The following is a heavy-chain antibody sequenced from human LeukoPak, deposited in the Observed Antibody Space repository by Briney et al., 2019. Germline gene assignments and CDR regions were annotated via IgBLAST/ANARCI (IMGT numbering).Heavy chain of an antibody. J-gene: IGHJ3*02. D-gene: IGHD5-18*01. CDR1: GFTFSTYA. V-gene: IGHV3-30*04. CDR2: ISYDGSSK. CDR3: ARARSSYGYGDAFDI. Sequence: GGSLRLSCAASGFTFSTYAMHWVRQAPGKGLEWVAVISYDGSSKYYADSVKGRFTISGDNSENTLYLQMNSLRAEDTAVYYCARARSSYGYGDAFDIWGQGTMVTVSS.